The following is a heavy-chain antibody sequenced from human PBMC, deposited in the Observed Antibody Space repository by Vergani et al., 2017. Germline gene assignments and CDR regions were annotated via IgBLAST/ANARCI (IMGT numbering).Heavy chain of an antibody. V-gene: IGHV5-51*03. CDR2: IYPGDSDT. CDR1: GYSFTTYW. Sequence: EVQLVQSGAEVKKPGESVKISCNGSGYSFTTYWIGSVRQMPGKGLKWRGIIYPGDSDTRYSPSFQGQFTISADKSTSTAYLQWSSLKTSDTAMYYCTRLATVSTDYMDVWGKGTTVTVSS. J-gene: IGHJ6*03. CDR3: TRLATVSTDYMDV. D-gene: IGHD4-11*01.